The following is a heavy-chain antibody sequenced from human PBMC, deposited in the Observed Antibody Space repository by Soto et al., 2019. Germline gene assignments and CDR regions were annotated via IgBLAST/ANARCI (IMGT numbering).Heavy chain of an antibody. D-gene: IGHD6-19*01. V-gene: IGHV3-66*01. CDR1: GFTVSSNY. J-gene: IGHJ4*02. CDR3: ARVDSSGWPFFDY. Sequence: GGSLRLSCAASGFTVSSNYMSWVRQAPGKGLEWVSVIYSGGSTYYADSMKGRFTISRDNSKNTLYLQMNSLRAEDTAVYYCARVDSSGWPFFDYWGQGTLVTVSS. CDR2: IYSGGST.